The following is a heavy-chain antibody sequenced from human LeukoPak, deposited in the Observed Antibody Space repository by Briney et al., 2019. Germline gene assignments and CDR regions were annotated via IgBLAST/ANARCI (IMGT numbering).Heavy chain of an antibody. V-gene: IGHV4-34*01. D-gene: IGHD2-8*01. J-gene: IGHJ4*02. CDR1: GEPFSGYY. CDR2: INRSGNT. CDR3: ARHGLGFGFDY. Sequence: SETLSLTCGVSGEPFSGYYWGWIRQPPGKGLELIGEINRSGNTDYNPSLKSRVSISIDTSKNQFSLRLTSVTAADTAVYYCARHGLGFGFDYWGLGTLVTVAS.